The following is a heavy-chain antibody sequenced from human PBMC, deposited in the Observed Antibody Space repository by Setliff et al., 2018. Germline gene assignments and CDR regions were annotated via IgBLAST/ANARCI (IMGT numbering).Heavy chain of an antibody. CDR1: GFVFSSYG. Sequence: PGGSLRLSCGASGFVFSSYGLHWVRQAPGKGLEWVAYIHYEGGTAHCADSVKGRFTISRDNSKNTLYLQMNSLGAEDTAVYYCAKSPGDGPYYYYYMDVWGKGTTVTVSS. J-gene: IGHJ6*03. V-gene: IGHV3-30*02. CDR2: IHYEGGTA. D-gene: IGHD7-27*01. CDR3: AKSPGDGPYYYYYMDV.